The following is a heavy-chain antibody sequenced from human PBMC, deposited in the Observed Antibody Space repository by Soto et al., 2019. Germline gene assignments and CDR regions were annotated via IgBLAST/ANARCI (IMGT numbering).Heavy chain of an antibody. CDR1: YGSISSSSYY. CDR3: ARHTPAISISDH. D-gene: IGHD2-15*01. J-gene: IGHJ4*02. CDR2: IYYSGST. Sequence: SQTLSLTCPVSYGSISSSSYYWGCLHQPPGKGLEWIGSIYYSGSTYYNPSLKSRVTISVDTSKNQFSLKLSSVTAAHTAVYYCARHTPAISISDHWGQGTLVTVPS. V-gene: IGHV4-39*01.